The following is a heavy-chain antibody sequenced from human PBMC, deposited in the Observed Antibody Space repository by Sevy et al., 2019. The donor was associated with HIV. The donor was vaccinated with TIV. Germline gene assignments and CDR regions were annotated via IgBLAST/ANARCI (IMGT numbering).Heavy chain of an antibody. D-gene: IGHD2-15*01. J-gene: IGHJ4*02. Sequence: GGSLRLSCAASGFTFSSYGMHWVRQAPGKGLEWVAVIWYDGSNKYYADSVKGRFTISRDNSKNTLYLQMNSLRAEETAVYYCASEVGYCSGGSCYLPLDYWGQGTLVTVSS. V-gene: IGHV3-33*01. CDR2: IWYDGSNK. CDR1: GFTFSSYG. CDR3: ASEVGYCSGGSCYLPLDY.